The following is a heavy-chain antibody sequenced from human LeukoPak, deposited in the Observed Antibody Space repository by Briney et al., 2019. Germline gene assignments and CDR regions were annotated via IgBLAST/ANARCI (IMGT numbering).Heavy chain of an antibody. V-gene: IGHV3-74*01. CDR3: ARDVGPYGGSPGAD. D-gene: IGHD2-15*01. Sequence: GGSMRLSCDASGFTFSNYWMHWVRQVPGKGLVWVSRIKTDGSEASYMDSVKGRFIISTGNGKKTLYLQMNRLIDEDTAAYFCARDVGPYGGSPGADWGQGTLVIVS. CDR2: IKTDGSEA. J-gene: IGHJ4*02. CDR1: GFTFSNYW.